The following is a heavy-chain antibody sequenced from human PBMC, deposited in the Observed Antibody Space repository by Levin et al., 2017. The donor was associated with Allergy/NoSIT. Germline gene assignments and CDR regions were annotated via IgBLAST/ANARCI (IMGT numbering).Heavy chain of an antibody. CDR2: IIGSGGTT. D-gene: IGHD1-7*01. V-gene: IGHV3-23*01. CDR3: AKDRSFKLMTGTTEFDY. J-gene: IGHJ4*02. Sequence: GESLKISCAASGFTFSNYAMAWVRQTPGKGLEWVSTIIGSGGTTYYADSMKGRFTISRDNSKNTLYLQMTSLRAEDTAVYYCAKDRSFKLMTGTTEFDYWGQGTLVTVSS. CDR1: GFTFSNYA.